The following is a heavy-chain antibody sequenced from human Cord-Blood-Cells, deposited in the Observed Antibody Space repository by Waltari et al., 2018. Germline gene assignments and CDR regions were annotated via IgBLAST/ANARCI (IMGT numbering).Heavy chain of an antibody. Sequence: QVQLVQSGAEVKKPGASVKVSCKASGYTFTGYYMHWVRQAPGQGLEWMGRSNPNSGGTNYAQKFQGRVTMTRDTSISTAYMELSRLRSDDTAVYYCANTSNWVFNWYFDLWGRGTLVTVSS. CDR2: SNPNSGGT. CDR1: GYTFTGYY. J-gene: IGHJ2*01. CDR3: ANTSNWVFNWYFDL. D-gene: IGHD7-27*01. V-gene: IGHV1-2*06.